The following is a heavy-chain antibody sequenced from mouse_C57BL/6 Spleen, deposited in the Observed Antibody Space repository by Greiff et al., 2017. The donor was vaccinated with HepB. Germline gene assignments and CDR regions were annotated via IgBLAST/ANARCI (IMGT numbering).Heavy chain of an antibody. Sequence: EVKLVESGEGLVKPGGSLKLSCAASGFTFSSYAMSWVRQTPEKRLEWVAYISSGGDYIYYADTVKGRFTISRDNARNTLYLQMSSLKSEDTAMYYCTRGYYGNYVYYFDYWGPGTTLTVSS. CDR1: GFTFSSYA. J-gene: IGHJ2*01. CDR3: TRGYYGNYVYYFDY. D-gene: IGHD2-1*01. CDR2: ISSGGDYI. V-gene: IGHV5-9-1*02.